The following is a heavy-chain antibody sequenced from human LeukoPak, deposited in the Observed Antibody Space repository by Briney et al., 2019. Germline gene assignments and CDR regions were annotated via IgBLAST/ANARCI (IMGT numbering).Heavy chain of an antibody. D-gene: IGHD2-2*02. CDR1: GYTYTKSW. CDR3: ARQGCTTTSCHTIDY. Sequence: GEPLKISCEGSGYTYTKSWIAWVRQMPGKGLELMGIINPADSETRYSPSFQGQVTISVDKSISTAYLQWSSLKASDTAMYYCARQGCTTTSCHTIDYWGQGTLVTVSS. CDR2: INPADSET. J-gene: IGHJ4*02. V-gene: IGHV5-51*01.